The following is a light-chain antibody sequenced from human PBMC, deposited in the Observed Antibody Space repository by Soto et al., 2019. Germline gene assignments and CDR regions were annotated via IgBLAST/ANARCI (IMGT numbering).Light chain of an antibody. V-gene: IGKV2-28*01. CDR3: MQALQTRT. Sequence: ILMTQSPLSLPVTPGEPAAISCRSSQSLLYSNGYNYLDWYLQKPGQSPQLLIYLGSNRASGVPDRFSGSGSGTDFTLKISRVEAEDVGVYYCMQALQTRTFGQGTKVDIK. CDR2: LGS. CDR1: QSLLYSNGYNY. J-gene: IGKJ1*01.